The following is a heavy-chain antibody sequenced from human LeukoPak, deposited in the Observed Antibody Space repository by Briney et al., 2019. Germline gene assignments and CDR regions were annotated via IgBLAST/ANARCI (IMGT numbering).Heavy chain of an antibody. J-gene: IGHJ6*03. D-gene: IGHD3-3*01. CDR2: INHDGSST. CDR3: ARVGTYSDDDFWNGYYYYNHYMDV. Sequence: GGSLRLSCATSGFTFSTFWMHWVRQAPGKGLVWVSRINHDGSSTNYADSVKGRFTISRDNAKNTLHLQMNSLRAEDTAVYYCARVGTYSDDDFWNGYYYYNHYMDVWGKGTTVTVFS. V-gene: IGHV3-74*01. CDR1: GFTFSTFW.